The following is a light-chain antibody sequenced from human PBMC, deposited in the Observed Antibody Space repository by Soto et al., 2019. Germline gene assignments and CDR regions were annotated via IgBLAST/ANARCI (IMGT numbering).Light chain of an antibody. V-gene: IGKV3-20*01. CDR3: QEYDSSPPSWT. CDR2: GAS. Sequence: ETVLTQSPGTLSLSPGERVTLSCRASQSVNLAWYQQKPGQAPRLLIYGASSRATGIPDRFSGSGSGTDFTLTISRLEPEDFAVYYCQEYDSSPPSWTVGQGTTVEVK. CDR1: QSVN. J-gene: IGKJ1*01.